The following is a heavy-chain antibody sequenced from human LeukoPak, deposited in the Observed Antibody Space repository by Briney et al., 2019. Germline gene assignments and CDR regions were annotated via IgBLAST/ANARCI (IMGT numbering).Heavy chain of an antibody. CDR2: IYNDGRT. Sequence: GGSLRLSCAASGFTFSSYWMSWVRQAPGKRLEWASVIYNDGRTYYADSVKGRFIISKDISKNTLYLQMNNLRADDTAVYYCARESGYAVGDFWGRGTLVTVSS. J-gene: IGHJ4*02. CDR3: ARESGYAVGDF. V-gene: IGHV3-53*01. D-gene: IGHD5-12*01. CDR1: GFTFSSYW.